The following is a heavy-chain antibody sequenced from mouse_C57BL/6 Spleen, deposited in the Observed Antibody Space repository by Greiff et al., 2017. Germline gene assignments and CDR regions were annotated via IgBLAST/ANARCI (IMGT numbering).Heavy chain of an antibody. CDR3: ATGEPYSYFDY. CDR2: IYPGDGDT. Sequence: VQVVESGAELVKPGASVKISCKASGYAFSSYWMNWVKQRPGMGLEWIGQIYPGDGDTNYNGKFKGKATLTADKSSSTAYMQLSSLTSEASAVYFCATGEPYSYFDYWGQGTTLTVSS. D-gene: IGHD2-10*01. CDR1: GYAFSSYW. V-gene: IGHV1-80*01. J-gene: IGHJ2*01.